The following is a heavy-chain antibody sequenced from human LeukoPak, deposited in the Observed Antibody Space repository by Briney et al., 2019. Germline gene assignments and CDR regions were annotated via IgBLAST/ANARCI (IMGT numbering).Heavy chain of an antibody. D-gene: IGHD3-10*01. J-gene: IGHJ3*02. Sequence: ASVKVSCKASGGTFSSYAISWVRQAPGQGLEWMGGIIPIFGTANYAQKFQGRVTITADKSTSTAYMELSSLRSEDTAVYYCARDHSMGSAFDIWGQGTMVTVSS. V-gene: IGHV1-69*06. CDR1: GGTFSSYA. CDR3: ARDHSMGSAFDI. CDR2: IIPIFGTA.